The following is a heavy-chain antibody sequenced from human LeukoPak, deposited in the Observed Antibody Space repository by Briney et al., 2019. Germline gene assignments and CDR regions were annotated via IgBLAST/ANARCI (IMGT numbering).Heavy chain of an antibody. Sequence: ASVKVSCKASGYTFTVHAVHWVRQAPGQRLEWMGWINIANGETGYSQKFQDRVTITRDTSASTGYMEMSSLISEDTAVYYCASKPRGESRPFDYWGQGTLVTVSS. D-gene: IGHD3-16*01. CDR3: ASKPRGESRPFDY. V-gene: IGHV1-3*04. CDR2: INIANGET. CDR1: GYTFTVHA. J-gene: IGHJ4*02.